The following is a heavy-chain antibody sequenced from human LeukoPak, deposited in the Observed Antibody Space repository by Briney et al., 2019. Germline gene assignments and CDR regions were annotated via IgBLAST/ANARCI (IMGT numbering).Heavy chain of an antibody. CDR2: INHSGST. J-gene: IGHJ5*01. D-gene: IGHD2-15*01. V-gene: IGHV4-34*01. CDR3: ARLDWDNVDWFDS. CDR1: GGSFSGYY. Sequence: SETLSLTCAVYGGSFSGYYWSWIRQPPGKGLEWIGEINHSGSTNYNPSLKSRVTISVDTSKNQFSLKLSSVTAADTAVYYCARLDWDNVDWFDSWGQGTLVTVSS.